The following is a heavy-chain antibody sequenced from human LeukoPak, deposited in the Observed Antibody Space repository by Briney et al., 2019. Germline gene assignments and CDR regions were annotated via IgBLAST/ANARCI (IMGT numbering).Heavy chain of an antibody. CDR2: INPNSGGT. D-gene: IGHD5-18*01. CDR1: GYTFTSYG. V-gene: IGHV1-2*02. J-gene: IGHJ4*02. Sequence: ASVKVSCKASGYTFTSYGISWVRQAPGQGREWMGWINPNSGGTNYAQKFQGRVTMTRDTSISTAYMELSRLRSDDTAVYYCARGFGYSYGYIDYWGQGTLVTVSS. CDR3: ARGFGYSYGYIDY.